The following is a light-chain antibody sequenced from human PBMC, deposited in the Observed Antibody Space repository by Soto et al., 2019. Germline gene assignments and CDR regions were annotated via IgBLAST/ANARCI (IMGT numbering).Light chain of an antibody. J-gene: IGKJ5*01. V-gene: IGKV2-30*02. CDR2: GVS. Sequence: EVVLTQSPVSLPVTLGQASPISCRSSQSLVHRGGSTRLGWYQHRPGQSPRRLISGVSMRASGVPVRFSGSGSGTDFTLTISSLEPEDFGVYYCQQYGNSPTVTFGQGTRLEIK. CDR3: QQYGNSPTVT. CDR1: QSLVHRGGSTR.